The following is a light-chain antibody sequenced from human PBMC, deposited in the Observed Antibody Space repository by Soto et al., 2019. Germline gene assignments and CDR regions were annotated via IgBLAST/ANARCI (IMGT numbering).Light chain of an antibody. Sequence: DIPMTQSPSSLSASVGDRVTITCQASQDISNYLNWYQQKPGKAPKLLIYDASNLETGVPSRFSGSGSGTDFTFTISSLQPEDIATYYCQQYDNLPPITSGQGTRLEIK. CDR3: QQYDNLPPIT. J-gene: IGKJ5*01. CDR2: DAS. CDR1: QDISNY. V-gene: IGKV1-33*01.